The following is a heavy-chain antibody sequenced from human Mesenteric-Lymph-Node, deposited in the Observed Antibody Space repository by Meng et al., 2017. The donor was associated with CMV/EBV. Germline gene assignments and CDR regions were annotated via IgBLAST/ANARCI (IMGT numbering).Heavy chain of an antibody. CDR3: ARDLRVTIFGVGSLAEYFQH. D-gene: IGHD3-3*01. CDR2: ISYDGSNK. CDR1: GFTFSSYA. V-gene: IGHV3-30-3*01. Sequence: LSLTCAASGFTFSSYAMHWVRQAPGKGLEWVAVISYDGSNKYYADSVKGRFTISRDNSKNTLYLQMNSLRAEDTAVYYCARDLRVTIFGVGSLAEYFQHWGQGTLVTVSS. J-gene: IGHJ1*01.